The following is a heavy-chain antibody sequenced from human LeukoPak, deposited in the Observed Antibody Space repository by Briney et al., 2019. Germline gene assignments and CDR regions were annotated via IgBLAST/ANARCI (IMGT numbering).Heavy chain of an antibody. V-gene: IGHV1-18*01. CDR3: ARVDYYYGMDV. CDR1: GYTFTIYG. CDR2: ISAYNGNT. J-gene: IGHJ6*02. Sequence: ASVNVSFTASGYTFTIYGISWVRQAPGQGLEWMGWISAYNGNTNYAQKLQGRVTMTTDTSTSTAYMELRSLRSDDTAVYYCARVDYYYGMDVWGQGTTVTVSS.